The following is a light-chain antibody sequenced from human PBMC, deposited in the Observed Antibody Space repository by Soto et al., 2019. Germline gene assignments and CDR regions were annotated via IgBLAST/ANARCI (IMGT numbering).Light chain of an antibody. J-gene: IGKJ1*01. V-gene: IGKV1-8*01. CDR1: QGISSY. Sequence: AIRMTQSPSSLSASTGDIVTITCRASQGISSYLAWYQQKPGKAPKLLIYAASTLQSGVPSRFSGSGSGTDFTLTISCLQSEDFATYYCQQYYSYSTFSQGTKVDIK. CDR2: AAS. CDR3: QQYYSYST.